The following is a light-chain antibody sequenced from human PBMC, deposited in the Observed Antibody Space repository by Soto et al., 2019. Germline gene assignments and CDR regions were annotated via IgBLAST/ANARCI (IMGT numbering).Light chain of an antibody. CDR3: QHRWT. CDR1: QAISNY. Sequence: DIQMTQSPSSLSAYVGASATITCRASQAISNYVNGYQQRPGQPPKFLIYAASNLHSGFPSRFRGTESGTDFTLTISSLQPEDVATYYCQHRWTFGQGTKVDI. CDR2: AAS. V-gene: IGKV1-39*01. J-gene: IGKJ1*01.